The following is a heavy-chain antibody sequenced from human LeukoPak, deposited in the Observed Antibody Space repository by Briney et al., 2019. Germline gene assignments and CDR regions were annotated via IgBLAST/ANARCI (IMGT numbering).Heavy chain of an antibody. CDR1: GGSISSDY. CDR3: ARGITIFGVVSHFDY. D-gene: IGHD3-3*01. CDR2: IYYRGST. V-gene: IGHV4-59*01. J-gene: IGHJ4*02. Sequence: SETLSLTCTVSGGSISSDYWSWLRQPPGRGLEWLGYIYYRGSTNYNSSLKSRVTISLDTSKNQVSLELSSVTAAATAVYYCARGITIFGVVSHFDYWGQGTLVTVSS.